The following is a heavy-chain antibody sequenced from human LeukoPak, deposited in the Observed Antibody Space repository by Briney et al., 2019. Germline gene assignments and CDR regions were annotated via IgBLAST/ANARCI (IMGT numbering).Heavy chain of an antibody. J-gene: IGHJ4*02. D-gene: IGHD5-24*01. Sequence: SETLCLTCAVCGGSFSGYYWSWIRQPPGKGLEWIGEINHSGSTNYNPSLKSRVTISVDTSKNQFSLKLSSVTAADTAVYYCARGSRDGYNPLPFDYWGQGTLVTVSS. CDR3: ARGSRDGYNPLPFDY. CDR1: GGSFSGYY. V-gene: IGHV4-34*01. CDR2: INHSGST.